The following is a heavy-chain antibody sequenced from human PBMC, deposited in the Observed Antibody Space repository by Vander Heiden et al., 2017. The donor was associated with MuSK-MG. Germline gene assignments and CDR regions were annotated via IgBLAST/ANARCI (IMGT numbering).Heavy chain of an antibody. Sequence: QVQLVQSGAELKKPGASVKVSCKASGYTFIDYYMHWVRQAPGQGLEWMGWIYPNSGGTVYSQKFQGRVTMTRDTSVTTTYMELNRLTPDDTAVYYCARGPDYWIDHYNLQFDCWGQGTLVTVSS. D-gene: IGHD3-3*01. V-gene: IGHV1-2*02. CDR2: IYPNSGGT. CDR3: ARGPDYWIDHYNLQFDC. CDR1: GYTFIDYY. J-gene: IGHJ4*02.